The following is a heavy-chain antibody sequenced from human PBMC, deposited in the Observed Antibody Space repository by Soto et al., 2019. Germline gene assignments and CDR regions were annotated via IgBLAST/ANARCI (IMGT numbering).Heavy chain of an antibody. V-gene: IGHV3-23*01. J-gene: IGHJ2*01. CDR2: ISGSGGST. Sequence: PGGSLRLSCAASGFTFSSYAMNWVRQAPGRGLEWVSFISGSGGSTNYADSVKGRFTISRDNSKNTLYLQMNSLRAEDTAVYYCAKGYYYDSSHYFRYFDLWGRATLVTVSS. D-gene: IGHD3-22*01. CDR3: AKGYYYDSSHYFRYFDL. CDR1: GFTFSSYA.